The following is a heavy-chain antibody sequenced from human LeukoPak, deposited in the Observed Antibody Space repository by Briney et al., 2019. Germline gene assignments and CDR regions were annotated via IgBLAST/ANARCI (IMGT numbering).Heavy chain of an antibody. J-gene: IGHJ4*02. CDR2: INTANGNT. CDR1: GYTFTSYA. V-gene: IGHV1-3*04. CDR3: ARCRTPYNNYYFDY. D-gene: IGHD4-11*01. Sequence: ASVKVSCKASGYTFTSYAMHWVRQAPGQRLEWMGWINTANGNTKYSQKFQGRVTITADESTNTAYMELNSLRSDDTAVYYCARCRTPYNNYYFDYWGQGTRVTVSS.